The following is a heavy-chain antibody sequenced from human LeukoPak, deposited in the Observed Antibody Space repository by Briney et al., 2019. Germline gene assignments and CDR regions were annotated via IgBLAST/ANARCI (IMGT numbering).Heavy chain of an antibody. CDR3: AREAYPGLHRRNRLVYFDL. D-gene: IGHD5-24*01. V-gene: IGHV3-74*01. CDR1: GFTFSSYW. J-gene: IGHJ2*01. CDR2: INTDGSST. Sequence: GGSLRLSCAASGFTFSSYWMHWVRQAPGKGLVWVSRINTDGSSTSYADSVKGRFTISRDNAKNTLYLQMNSLRAEDTAVYYCAREAYPGLHRRNRLVYFDLWGRGTLDTVSS.